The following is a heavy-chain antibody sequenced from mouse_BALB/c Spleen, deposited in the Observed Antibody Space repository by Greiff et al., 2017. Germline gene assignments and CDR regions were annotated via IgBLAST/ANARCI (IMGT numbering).Heavy chain of an antibody. V-gene: IGHV5-17*02. Sequence: DVQLVESGGGLVQPGGSRKLSCAASGFTFSSFGMHWVRQAPEKGLEWVAYISSGSSPIYYADTVKGRFTISRDNPKNTLFLQMTSLRSEDTAMYYCARSGDYDRLYWYFDVWGAGTTVTVSS. J-gene: IGHJ1*01. CDR3: ARSGDYDRLYWYFDV. D-gene: IGHD2-4*01. CDR1: GFTFSSFG. CDR2: ISSGSSPI.